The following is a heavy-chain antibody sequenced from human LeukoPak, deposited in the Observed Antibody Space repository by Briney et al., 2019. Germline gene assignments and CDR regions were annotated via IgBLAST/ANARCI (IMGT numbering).Heavy chain of an antibody. CDR1: GFTFTNYA. CDR2: ISYDGSNK. Sequence: PGGSLRLSCAASGFTFTNYALHWVRQAPGKGLEWVADISYDGSNKYYADSVKGRFTIYRDNAKNTLSLQMNSLRAEDTALYYCARGFVLGAAKNYFDYWGQGALVTVSS. CDR3: ARGFVLGAAKNYFDY. J-gene: IGHJ4*02. D-gene: IGHD2-15*01. V-gene: IGHV3-30-3*01.